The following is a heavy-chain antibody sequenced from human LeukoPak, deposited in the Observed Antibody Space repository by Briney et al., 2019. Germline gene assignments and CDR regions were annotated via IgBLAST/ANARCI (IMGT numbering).Heavy chain of an antibody. CDR2: INPNSGGT. J-gene: IGHJ5*02. V-gene: IGHV1-2*06. Sequence: ASVKVSCKASGYTFTGYYMHWVRQAPGQGLEWMGRINPNSGGTNYAQKFQGRVTMTRDTSISTAYMELSRLRSDDTAVYYWARGPPPRTTTVXXMXDPXGQGXXVTV. CDR3: ARGPPPRTTTVXXMXDP. CDR1: GYTFTGYY. D-gene: IGHD4-11*01.